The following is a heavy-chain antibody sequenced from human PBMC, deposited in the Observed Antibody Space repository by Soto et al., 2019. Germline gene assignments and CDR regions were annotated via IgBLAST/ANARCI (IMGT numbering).Heavy chain of an antibody. CDR2: MNPNSGNT. V-gene: IGHV1-8*02. Sequence: ASVKVSCKASGYIFTSYYIHWVRQATGQGLEWMGWMNPNSGNTGYAQKFQGRVTMTRNTSISTAYMELSSLRSEDTAVYYCARGYSLEWLLHYYYYGMDVWGQGTTVTVSS. J-gene: IGHJ6*02. CDR1: GYIFTSYY. D-gene: IGHD3-3*01. CDR3: ARGYSLEWLLHYYYYGMDV.